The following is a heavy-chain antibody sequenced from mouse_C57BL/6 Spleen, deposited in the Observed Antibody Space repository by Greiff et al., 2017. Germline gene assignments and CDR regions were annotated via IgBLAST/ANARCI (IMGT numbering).Heavy chain of an antibody. D-gene: IGHD2-4*01. CDR3: ARRDYDGAY. Sequence: DVKLVESGGDLVKPGGSLKLSCAASGFTFSSYGMSWVRQTPDKRLEWVATISSGGSYTYYPDSVKGRFTISRDNAKNTLYLQMSSLKSEDTAMYYCARRDYDGAYWGQGTLVTVSA. CDR1: GFTFSSYG. CDR2: ISSGGSYT. V-gene: IGHV5-6*02. J-gene: IGHJ3*01.